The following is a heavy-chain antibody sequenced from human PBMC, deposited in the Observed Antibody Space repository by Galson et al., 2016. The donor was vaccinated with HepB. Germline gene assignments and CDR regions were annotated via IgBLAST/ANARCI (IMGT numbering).Heavy chain of an antibody. V-gene: IGHV3-9*01. J-gene: IGHJ6*02. CDR1: GFTFDDYA. CDR2: INWDSGSI. D-gene: IGHD1-26*01. Sequence: SLRLSCAASGFTFDDYAMHWVRQVPGKGLEWVSGINWDSGSIGYADSVKGRFTISRDNAKNSLYLQMSSLRPEDTALYYCAKDMYSRIYYGSSMDVWGQGTTVTVSS. CDR3: AKDMYSRIYYGSSMDV.